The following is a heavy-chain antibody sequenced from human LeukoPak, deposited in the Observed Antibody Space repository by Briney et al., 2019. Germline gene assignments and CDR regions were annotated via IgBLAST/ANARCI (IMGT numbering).Heavy chain of an antibody. CDR2: ISSGSNYI. J-gene: IGHJ4*02. CDR1: GFTFSSYC. D-gene: IGHD6-13*01. CDR3: ARDRDQTSNWHPDY. V-gene: IGHV3-21*01. Sequence: PGGSLRLSCAASGFTFSSYCINWVRQAPGKGLEWVSSISSGSNYIYYADSVKGRFTISRDNAKNSLYLQMNSLRAEDTAVYYCARDRDQTSNWHPDYWGQGTLVTVSS.